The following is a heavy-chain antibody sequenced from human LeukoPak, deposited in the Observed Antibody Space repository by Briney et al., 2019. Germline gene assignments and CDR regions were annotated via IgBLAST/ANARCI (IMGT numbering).Heavy chain of an antibody. CDR2: INHSGST. Sequence: SETLSLTCAVYGGSFSGYYWSWIRQPPGKGLEWIGEINHSGSTNYNPSLKSRVTISVDTSKNQFSLKLSSVTAADTAVYYCARVARQLVPSSYFDCWGQGTLVTVSS. CDR3: ARVARQLVPSSYFDC. D-gene: IGHD6-13*01. V-gene: IGHV4-34*01. J-gene: IGHJ4*02. CDR1: GGSFSGYY.